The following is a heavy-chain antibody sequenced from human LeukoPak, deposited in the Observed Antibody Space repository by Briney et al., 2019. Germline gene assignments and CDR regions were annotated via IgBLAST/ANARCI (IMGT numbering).Heavy chain of an antibody. CDR2: INHNGNVN. D-gene: IGHD3-16*01. CDR3: AKGGGLDV. CDR1: GFTFSSYW. V-gene: IGHV3-7*03. J-gene: IGHJ6*02. Sequence: GGSLRLSCAASGFTFSSYWMNWARQAPGKGLEWVASINHNGNVNYYVDSVKGRFTISRDSAKNSLYLQMSNLRAEDTAVYFCAKGGGLDVWGQGATVTVSS.